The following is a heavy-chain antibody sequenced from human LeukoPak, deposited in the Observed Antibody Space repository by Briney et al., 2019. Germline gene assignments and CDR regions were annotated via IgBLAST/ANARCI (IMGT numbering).Heavy chain of an antibody. D-gene: IGHD3-10*02. CDR3: AKELDTMFFDY. Sequence: GSLRLSCATSGFNFDRYTIHWVRQAPGKGLEWVSLAGWAGGTTFYSDSVRGRFTISRDSGRKSVYLQMNSLTTDDTAFYFCAKELDTMFFDYWGQGALVTISS. J-gene: IGHJ4*02. V-gene: IGHV3-43*01. CDR2: AGWAGGTT. CDR1: GFNFDRYT.